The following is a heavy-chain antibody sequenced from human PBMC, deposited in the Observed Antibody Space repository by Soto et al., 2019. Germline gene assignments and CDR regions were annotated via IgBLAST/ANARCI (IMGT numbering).Heavy chain of an antibody. J-gene: IGHJ4*02. CDR1: GFSLSTSGVG. Sequence: QITLKESGPTLVKPTQTLTLTCTFSGFSLSTSGVGVGWIRQPPGKALEWLAVIYWDDSKHYSPSLKSRLTITKDTSKNQVVLTMTNMDPVDTASYYCAHKGSGDNPIDYWGQGTLVTVSS. D-gene: IGHD4-17*01. CDR2: IYWDDSK. V-gene: IGHV2-5*02. CDR3: AHKGSGDNPIDY.